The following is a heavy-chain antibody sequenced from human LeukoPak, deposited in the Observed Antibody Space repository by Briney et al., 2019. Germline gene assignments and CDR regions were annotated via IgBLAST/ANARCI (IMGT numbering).Heavy chain of an antibody. CDR2: IIPILGIA. D-gene: IGHD3-22*01. V-gene: IGHV1-69*04. CDR3: AGDSSGYYYGGYFDY. J-gene: IGHJ4*02. CDR1: GGIFSSYA. Sequence: ASVKVSCKASGGIFSSYAISWVRQAPGQGLEWMGRIIPILGIANYAQKFQGRVTITADKSTSTAYVELSSLRSEDTAVYYCAGDSSGYYYGGYFDYWGQGTLVTVSS.